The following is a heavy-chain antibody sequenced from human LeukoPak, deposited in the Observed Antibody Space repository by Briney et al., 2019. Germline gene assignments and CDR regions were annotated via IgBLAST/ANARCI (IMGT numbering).Heavy chain of an antibody. CDR1: GFTFNNYA. D-gene: IGHD3-16*02. J-gene: IGHJ4*02. CDR3: AKEIYVWGSYRPITFDY. Sequence: GGSLRLSCAASGFTFNNYAMTWVRQAPGKGLEWVSVVSGSGDNTNYADSVKGRFTISRDNSKNTLYLQMNSLRAEDTAVYYCAKEIYVWGSYRPITFDYWGQGTLVTVSS. V-gene: IGHV3-23*01. CDR2: VSGSGDNT.